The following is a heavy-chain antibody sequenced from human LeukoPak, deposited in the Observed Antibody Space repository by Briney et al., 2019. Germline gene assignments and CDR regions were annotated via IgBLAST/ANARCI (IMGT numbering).Heavy chain of an antibody. CDR1: GGTFSSYA. V-gene: IGHV1-69*04. CDR2: IIPILGIA. J-gene: IGHJ4*02. CDR3: ARFGGYSGYDWNY. D-gene: IGHD5-12*01. Sequence: SVKVSCKASGGTFSSYAISWVRQAPGQGLEWMGRIIPILGIANYAQKFQGRVTITADKSTSTAYMELSSLRSEDTAVYYCARFGGYSGYDWNYWGQGTLVTVSS.